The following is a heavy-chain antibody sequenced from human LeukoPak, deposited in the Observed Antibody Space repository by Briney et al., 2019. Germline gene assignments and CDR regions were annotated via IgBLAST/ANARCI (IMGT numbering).Heavy chain of an antibody. V-gene: IGHV3-33*01. Sequence: GGSLRLSCAASGFTFSSYGMHWVRQAPGKGLEWVAVIWYDGSNKYYADSVKGRFTISRDNSKNTLYLQMNSLRAEDTAVYYCAREDAXSGYDLSPFDYWGQGTLVTVSS. D-gene: IGHD5-12*01. CDR3: AREDAXSGYDLSPFDY. J-gene: IGHJ4*02. CDR1: GFTFSSYG. CDR2: IWYDGSNK.